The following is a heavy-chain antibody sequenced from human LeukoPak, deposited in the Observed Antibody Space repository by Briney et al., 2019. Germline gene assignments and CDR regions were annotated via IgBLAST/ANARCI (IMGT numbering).Heavy chain of an antibody. V-gene: IGHV5-51*01. D-gene: IGHD4-17*01. CDR1: GYNFPDYW. Sequence: GESLQISCKGSGYNFPDYWIAWVRQLPGKGLEWMGIIYPDDSDTRYSPSFQGQVTISADKSIRTAYLQWSSLKASDTAMYYCARQDYANNYPLDYWGQGALVSVSS. CDR2: IYPDDSDT. CDR3: ARQDYANNYPLDY. J-gene: IGHJ4*02.